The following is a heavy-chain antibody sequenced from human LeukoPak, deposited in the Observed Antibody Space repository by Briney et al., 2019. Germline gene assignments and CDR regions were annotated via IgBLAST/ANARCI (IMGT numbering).Heavy chain of an antibody. CDR3: ARGQGCGGDCYSGYFDY. CDR1: GFTFSSYG. Sequence: PGGSLRLSCAASGFTFSSYGMHWVRQAPGKGLEWVAVISYDGSNNYYADSVKGRFTISRDNSKNTLYLQMNSLRAEDTAVYFCARGQGCGGDCYSGYFDYWGQGTLVTVSS. V-gene: IGHV3-30*03. J-gene: IGHJ4*02. CDR2: ISYDGSNN. D-gene: IGHD2-21*02.